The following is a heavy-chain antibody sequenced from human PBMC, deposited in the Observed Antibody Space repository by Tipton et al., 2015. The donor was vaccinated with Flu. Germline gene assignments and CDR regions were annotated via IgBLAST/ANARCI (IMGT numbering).Heavy chain of an antibody. CDR2: IYTSGST. CDR1: GGSISSYY. CDR3: ARDSQQLVHRYYYYGMDV. Sequence: TLSLTCTVSGGSISSYYWSWIRQPAGKGLEWIGRIYTSGSTNYNPSLKSRVTMSVDTSKNQFSLKLSSVIAADTAVYYCARDSQQLVHRYYYYGMDVWGQGTTVTVSS. V-gene: IGHV4-4*07. D-gene: IGHD6-13*01. J-gene: IGHJ6*02.